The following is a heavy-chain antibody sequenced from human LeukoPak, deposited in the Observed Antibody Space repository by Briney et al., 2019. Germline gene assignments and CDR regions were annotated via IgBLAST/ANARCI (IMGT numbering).Heavy chain of an antibody. J-gene: IGHJ6*02. CDR1: GYPFTSYG. CDR3: ARGPPGGGGYYRSYYYYGMDV. Sequence: ASVKVSCKASGYPFTSYGISWVRQAPGRGLEWMGWISAYNGNTNYAQKLQGRVTMTTDTSTSTAYMELRSLRSDDTAVYYCARGPPGGGGYYRSYYYYGMDVWGQGTTVTVSS. CDR2: ISAYNGNT. D-gene: IGHD3-22*01. V-gene: IGHV1-18*01.